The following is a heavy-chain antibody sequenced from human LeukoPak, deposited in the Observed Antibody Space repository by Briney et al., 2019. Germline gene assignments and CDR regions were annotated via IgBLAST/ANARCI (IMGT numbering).Heavy chain of an antibody. J-gene: IGHJ4*02. D-gene: IGHD5-24*01. CDR1: GYTFTSYY. CDR2: INPSGGST. V-gene: IGHV1-46*01. Sequence: GASVKVSCKASGYTFTSYYMHWVRQAPGQGLEWMGIINPSGGSTSYAQKFQGRVTMTRDTSTSTVYMELSSLRSEDTAVYYCARELSCGRDGYNCHDYWGQGTLVTVSS. CDR3: ARELSCGRDGYNCHDY.